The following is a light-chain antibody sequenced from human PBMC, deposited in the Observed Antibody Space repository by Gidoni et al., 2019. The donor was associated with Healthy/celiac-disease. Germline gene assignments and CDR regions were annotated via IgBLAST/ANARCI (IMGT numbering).Light chain of an antibody. CDR3: QQLNSYPLT. Sequence: PSFLSASVGDRVTITCRASQGISSYLAWYQQKPEKAPKLLIYAASTLQSGVPSRFSGSGSGTEFTLTISSLQPEDFATYYCQQLNSYPLTFXGXTKVEIK. CDR2: AAS. V-gene: IGKV1-9*01. CDR1: QGISSY. J-gene: IGKJ4*01.